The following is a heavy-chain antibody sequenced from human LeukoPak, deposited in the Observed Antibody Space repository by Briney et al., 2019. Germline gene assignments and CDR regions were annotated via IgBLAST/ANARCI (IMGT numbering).Heavy chain of an antibody. Sequence: PSETLSLTCTVSGGSISSYYWSWIRQPAGKGLEWIGRIYISGSTNYNPSLKSRVTMSVDTSKNQFSLKLSSVTAADTAVYCARAGGSGLIDYWGQGILVTVSS. CDR2: IYISGST. CDR3: ARAGGSGLIDY. D-gene: IGHD6-19*01. V-gene: IGHV4-4*07. CDR1: GGSISSYY. J-gene: IGHJ4*02.